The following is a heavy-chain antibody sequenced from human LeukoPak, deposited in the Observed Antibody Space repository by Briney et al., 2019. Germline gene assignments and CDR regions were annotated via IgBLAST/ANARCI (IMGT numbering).Heavy chain of an antibody. J-gene: IGHJ4*02. CDR1: GFTFSDYG. Sequence: PGGSLRLSCTASGFTFSDYGMSWVRQAPGKGLEWVGFIRSKAYGGTTEYAASVKGRFTISRDDSISIAYLQMNSLKTEDTAVYYCTREGDSGWPPDYWGQGTLVTVSS. CDR3: TREGDSGWPPDY. CDR2: IRSKAYGGTT. D-gene: IGHD5-12*01. V-gene: IGHV3-49*04.